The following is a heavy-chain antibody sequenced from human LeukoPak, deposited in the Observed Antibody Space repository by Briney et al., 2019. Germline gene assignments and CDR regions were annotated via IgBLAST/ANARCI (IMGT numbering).Heavy chain of an antibody. CDR1: GFTFSTTD. CDR3: AKGGYFAFDF. Sequence: GGPLRLSCAASGFTFSTTDMSWVRQTPGKGLEWVSLISGSSGRTYYADSVQGRFTISRDNSKNTLYLQMHSLRAEDTATYFCAKGGYFAFDFWGQGTKVTVSS. CDR2: ISGSSGRT. J-gene: IGHJ3*01. D-gene: IGHD2-2*03. V-gene: IGHV3-23*01.